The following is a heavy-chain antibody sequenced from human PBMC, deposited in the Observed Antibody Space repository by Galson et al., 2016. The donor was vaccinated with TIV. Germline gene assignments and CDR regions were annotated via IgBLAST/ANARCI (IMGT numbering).Heavy chain of an antibody. CDR2: ISYDGTNR. Sequence: SLRLSCAASGFSFSRNAMHWVRQTPGRGLEWVAVISYDGTNRYYEDSVKGRLTVSRDNSRNTVYLQMNSVRTEDTALYYCATSTVGGDIYYYGMDVWCQGIPFTVSS. D-gene: IGHD1-26*01. J-gene: IGHJ6*02. CDR1: GFSFSRNA. V-gene: IGHV3-30-3*01. CDR3: ATSTVGGDIYYYGMDV.